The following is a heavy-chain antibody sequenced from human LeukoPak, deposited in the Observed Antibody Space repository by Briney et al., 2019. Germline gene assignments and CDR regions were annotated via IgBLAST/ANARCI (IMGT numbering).Heavy chain of an antibody. Sequence: KAGGSLRLSCAASGFTFSDYYMSWGRQAPGKGVEWGSYISSSGGSRYYAASVKGRFTISRDNAKNSLYLQMNSLRAEDTAVYYCARDPLRGIAVAGHEDYWGQGTLVTVSS. J-gene: IGHJ4*02. V-gene: IGHV3-11*04. CDR2: ISSSGGSR. D-gene: IGHD6-19*01. CDR3: ARDPLRGIAVAGHEDY. CDR1: GFTFSDYY.